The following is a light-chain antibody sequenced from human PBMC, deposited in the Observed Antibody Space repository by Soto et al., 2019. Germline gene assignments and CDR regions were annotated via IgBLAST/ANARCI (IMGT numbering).Light chain of an antibody. Sequence: DIQMTQSPSSLSASVGDRVTITCRASQSVSTYLNWYQQKPGEAPKLLTYVATALQSGVPSRFSGSGAGTDFTLTISSLQPEDIGSYYCQQSYNMPWTFGRGTKVDI. V-gene: IGKV1-39*01. CDR2: VAT. CDR1: QSVSTY. J-gene: IGKJ1*01. CDR3: QQSYNMPWT.